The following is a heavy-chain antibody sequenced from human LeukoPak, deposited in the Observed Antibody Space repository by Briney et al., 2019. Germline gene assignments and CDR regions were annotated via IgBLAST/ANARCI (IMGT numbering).Heavy chain of an antibody. CDR1: GGSLSGYH. J-gene: IGHJ4*02. D-gene: IGHD7-27*01. CDR2: IFYSGDT. V-gene: IGHV4-59*01. Sequence: SETLSLTCTVSGGSLSGYHWGWIRQPPGKGLEWIGYIFYSGDTTYNPSLKSRVTISIDTPKNQFSLQMTSATAADTAVYFCARDKQPGDNWGPGTLVTVSS. CDR3: ARDKQPGDN.